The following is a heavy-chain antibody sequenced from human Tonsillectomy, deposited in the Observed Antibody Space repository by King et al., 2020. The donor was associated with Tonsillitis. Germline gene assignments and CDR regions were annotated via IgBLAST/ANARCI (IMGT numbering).Heavy chain of an antibody. D-gene: IGHD2-21*02. V-gene: IGHV4-39*01. Sequence: QLQESGPGLVKPSETLSLTCTVSGGSISSSSYYWGWIRQPPGKGLEWIGSLYYSGSTYYNSSLESRVTISVDTSKNQFSLKLSSVTAADTAVYYCARLGDHRDYWGQGTLVTVSS. J-gene: IGHJ4*02. CDR2: LYYSGST. CDR1: GGSISSSSYY. CDR3: ARLGDHRDY.